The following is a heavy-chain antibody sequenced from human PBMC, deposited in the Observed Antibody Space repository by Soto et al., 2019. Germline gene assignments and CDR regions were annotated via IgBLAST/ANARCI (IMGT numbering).Heavy chain of an antibody. J-gene: IGHJ4*02. D-gene: IGHD3-9*01. CDR3: ARLFGADPYYDILTGPGEDY. Sequence: SETLSLTCTVSGGSISSYYWSWIRQPPGKGLEWIGYIYYSGSTNYNPSLKSRVTISVDTSKNQFSLKLSSVTAADTAVYYCARLFGADPYYDILTGPGEDYWGQGTLVTVSS. V-gene: IGHV4-59*08. CDR2: IYYSGST. CDR1: GGSISSYY.